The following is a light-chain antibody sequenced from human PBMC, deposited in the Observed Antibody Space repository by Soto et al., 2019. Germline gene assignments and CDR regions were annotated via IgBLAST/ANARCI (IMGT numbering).Light chain of an antibody. J-gene: IGKJ3*01. V-gene: IGKV3-20*01. CDR2: GAS. CDR3: QHYCTSAFT. Sequence: ENVLTQSPGTLSLSPRERATLSCRASRSVSNYFVWYRQRPGQAPRLLIHGASIRATGGPDRFSGRGSATDFTLTISSLALEDVAVYYWQHYCTSAFTCGPGTKVDIK. CDR1: RSVSNY.